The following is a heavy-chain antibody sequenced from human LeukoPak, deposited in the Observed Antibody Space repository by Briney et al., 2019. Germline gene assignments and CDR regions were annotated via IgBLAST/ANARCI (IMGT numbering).Heavy chain of an antibody. CDR2: ISAFNGNT. CDR3: VRDRKTGGFWDWFGP. CDR1: GYTFTSCG. J-gene: IGHJ5*02. D-gene: IGHD7-27*01. Sequence: ASVKVSCKASGYTFTSCGISWVRQAPGQALEWMGWISAFNGNTNYAQKLQGRVTMTTDTSTSTAYMELRSLRSDDTAVYYCVRDRKTGGFWDWFGPWGQGTLVTVSS. V-gene: IGHV1-18*01.